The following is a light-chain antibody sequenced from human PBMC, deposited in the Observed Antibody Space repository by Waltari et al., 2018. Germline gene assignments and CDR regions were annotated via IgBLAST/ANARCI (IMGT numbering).Light chain of an antibody. CDR1: QSISVY. CDR3: QQSYSTLMYT. J-gene: IGKJ2*01. V-gene: IGKV1-39*01. CDR2: AAS. Sequence: DIQMTQSPSSLSASVGDRVTITCRASQSISVYLNLYHQKPGKAPKLLIYAASSFQSGVPPRFTGSGSGTDFTLTISSLQPEDFATYYCQQSYSTLMYTFGQGTKLEIK.